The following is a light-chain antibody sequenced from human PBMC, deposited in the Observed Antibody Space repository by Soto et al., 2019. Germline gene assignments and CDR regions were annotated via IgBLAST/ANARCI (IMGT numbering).Light chain of an antibody. CDR1: QSISSSS. J-gene: IGKJ5*01. Sequence: EIVLTQSPGTLSLSVGERATLSCRASQSISSSSLAWYQQKPGQAPRLLIYGASTRATGIPDRFSGSESGTDFTLTISRLEPEDFAVYYCQQRSNWPVTFGQGTRLEIK. CDR3: QQRSNWPVT. V-gene: IGKV3D-20*02. CDR2: GAS.